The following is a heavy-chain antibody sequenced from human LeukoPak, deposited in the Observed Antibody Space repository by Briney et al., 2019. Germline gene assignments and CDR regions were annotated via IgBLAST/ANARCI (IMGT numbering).Heavy chain of an antibody. CDR3: AKTLGRYYYDSSGYYSEIDFDY. CDR1: GFTFSSYA. CDR2: ISGSGGST. Sequence: PGGSLRLSCAASGFTFSSYAMSWVRQAPGKGLEWVSAISGSGGSTYYADSVKGRFTISRDNSKNTLYLQMNSLRAEGTAVYYCAKTLGRYYYDSSGYYSEIDFDYWGQGTLVTVSS. V-gene: IGHV3-23*01. J-gene: IGHJ4*02. D-gene: IGHD3-22*01.